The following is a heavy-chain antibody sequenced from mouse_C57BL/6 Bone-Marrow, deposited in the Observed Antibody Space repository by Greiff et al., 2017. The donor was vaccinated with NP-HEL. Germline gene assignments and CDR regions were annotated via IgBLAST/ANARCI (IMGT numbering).Heavy chain of an antibody. J-gene: IGHJ2*01. CDR3: ATSRNYFDY. Sequence: LVESGAELARPGASVKLSCKASGYTFTSYGISWVKQRTGQGLEWIGVIYPRSGNTYYNEKFKGKATLTADKSSSTAYMELRSLTSEDSAVYFCATSRNYFDYWGQGTTLTVSS. CDR2: IYPRSGNT. CDR1: GYTFTSYG. V-gene: IGHV1-81*01.